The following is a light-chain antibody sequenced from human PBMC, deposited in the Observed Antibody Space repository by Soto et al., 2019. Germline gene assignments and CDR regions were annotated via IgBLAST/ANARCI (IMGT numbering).Light chain of an antibody. CDR3: QQRVEGLT. V-gene: IGKV3-11*01. CDR2: DAS. CDR1: QSVSIY. J-gene: IGKJ4*01. Sequence: EIVLTQSPGTLSLSPGDRAALSCRASQSVSIYLAWYQQKPVQAPSLLIYDASNRVTGIPARFSGSGSGTDFTITTSSVKPEVEAVYYCQQRVEGLTCGGGPRLDIK.